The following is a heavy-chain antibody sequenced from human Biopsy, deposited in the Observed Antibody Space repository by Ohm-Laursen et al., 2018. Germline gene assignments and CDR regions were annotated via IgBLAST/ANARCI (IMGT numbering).Heavy chain of an antibody. Sequence: SETLSLTCAVHGPSLMAHYWTWIRQPPGQGLEYIGYIYDRGSTANYNPSLESRVTMSVDMPKNQFSLKLSSVTAADTAIYYCARGMRSSGWPYFDSWGQGTLVTVSS. D-gene: IGHD6-19*01. CDR1: GPSLMAHY. J-gene: IGHJ4*02. V-gene: IGHV4-59*11. CDR2: IYDRGST. CDR3: ARGMRSSGWPYFDS.